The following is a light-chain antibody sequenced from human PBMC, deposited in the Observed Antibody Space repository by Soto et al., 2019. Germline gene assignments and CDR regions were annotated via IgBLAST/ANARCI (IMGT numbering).Light chain of an antibody. CDR2: GAS. V-gene: IGKV1-39*01. J-gene: IGKJ1*01. CDR1: QSVSSY. Sequence: DIPMTQSPSSLSASVGDRVTITCQASQSVSSYLNWYQQKPGKAPKLLIYGASSLQSGVPSRFSGSGSGTDFTLTISSLQPEDFATYYCQRSYGTPWTFGQGTKVDIK. CDR3: QRSYGTPWT.